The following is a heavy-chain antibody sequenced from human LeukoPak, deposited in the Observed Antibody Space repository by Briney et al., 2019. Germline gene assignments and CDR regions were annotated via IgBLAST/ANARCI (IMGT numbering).Heavy chain of an antibody. CDR3: ARDADTAMGQYYFDY. Sequence: GASVKVSCKASGYTFTSYYMHWVRQAPGQGLEWMGIINPSGGSTSYAQKFQGRVTMTRDMSTSTVYMELSSLRSEDTAVYYCARDADTAMGQYYFDYWGQGTLVTVSS. V-gene: IGHV1-46*01. J-gene: IGHJ4*02. D-gene: IGHD5-18*01. CDR1: GYTFTSYY. CDR2: INPSGGST.